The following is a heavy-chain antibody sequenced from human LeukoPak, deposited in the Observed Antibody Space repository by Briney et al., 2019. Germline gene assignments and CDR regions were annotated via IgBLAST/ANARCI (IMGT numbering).Heavy chain of an antibody. CDR3: ARADGHSGYGGSVDY. CDR2: IYYSGST. D-gene: IGHD5-12*01. CDR1: GGSISSGGYY. J-gene: IGHJ4*02. V-gene: IGHV4-31*03. Sequence: SEALSLTCTVSGGSISSGGYYWSWIRQRPGKGLEWIGYIYYSGSTYYNPSLKSRVTISVDTSKNQFSLKLSSVTAADTAVYYCARADGHSGYGGSVDYWGQGTLVTVSS.